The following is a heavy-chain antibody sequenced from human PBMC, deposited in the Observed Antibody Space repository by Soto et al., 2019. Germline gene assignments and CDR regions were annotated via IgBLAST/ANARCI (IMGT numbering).Heavy chain of an antibody. D-gene: IGHD2-21*02. J-gene: IGHJ5*02. CDR2: IYYSGST. Sequence: QVQLQESGPGLVKPSQTLSLTCTVSGGSISSGGYYWSWIRQHPGKGLEWIGYIYYSGSTYYNPSIRSRVXXSXDXXKNQFSLKLSSVTAADTAVYYCATNTVVTPEWFDPWGQGTLVTVSS. CDR3: ATNTVVTPEWFDP. V-gene: IGHV4-31*03. CDR1: GGSISSGGYY.